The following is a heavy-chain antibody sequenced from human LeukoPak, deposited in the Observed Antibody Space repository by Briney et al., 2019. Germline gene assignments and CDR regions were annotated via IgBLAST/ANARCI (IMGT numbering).Heavy chain of an antibody. D-gene: IGHD3-3*01. V-gene: IGHV4-34*01. CDR1: GGSFSGYY. CDR2: INHCGST. J-gene: IGHJ6*03. CDR3: ARGRTYYDFWSGYYVHNYYYMDV. Sequence: PSETLSLTCAVYGGSFSGYYWSWIRQPPGKGLEWIGEINHCGSTNYNPSLKSRVTISVDTSKNQFSLKLSSVTAADTAVYYCARGRTYYDFWSGYYVHNYYYMDVWGKGTTVTVSS.